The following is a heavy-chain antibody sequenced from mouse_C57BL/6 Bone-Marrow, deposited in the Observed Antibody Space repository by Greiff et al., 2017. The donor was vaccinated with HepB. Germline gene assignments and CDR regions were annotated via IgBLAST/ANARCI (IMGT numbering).Heavy chain of an antibody. CDR2: ISYSGST. CDR3: ARIYDGYYGDYYYAMDY. Sequence: EVKPQESGPGLAKPSQTLSLTCSVTGYSITSDYWNWIRKFPGNKLEYMGYISYSGSTYYNPSLKSRISITRDTSKNQYYLQLNSVTTEDTATYYCARIYDGYYGDYYYAMDYWGQGTSVTVSS. V-gene: IGHV3-8*01. D-gene: IGHD2-3*01. CDR1: GYSITSDY. J-gene: IGHJ4*01.